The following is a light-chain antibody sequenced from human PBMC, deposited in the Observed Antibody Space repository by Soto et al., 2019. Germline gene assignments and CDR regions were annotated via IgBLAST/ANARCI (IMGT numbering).Light chain of an antibody. J-gene: IGKJ5*01. CDR3: MQRKHVPIT. CDR1: QSLLYGDGKTY. V-gene: IGKV2D-29*01. Sequence: DVVLTQAPLSLSVTPGQPASMSCKSSQSLLYGDGKTYLYWYLQRPGQPPHLLIYDAFNRFSGVTDRLSGSGSGTDFTLDISRVEAEDVGVYYYMQRKHVPITVGQGTRLEMK. CDR2: DAF.